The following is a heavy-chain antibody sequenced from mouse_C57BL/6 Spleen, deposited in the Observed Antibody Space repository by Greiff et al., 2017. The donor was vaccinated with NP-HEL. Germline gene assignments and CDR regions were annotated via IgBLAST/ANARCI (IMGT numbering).Heavy chain of an antibody. V-gene: IGHV1-69*01. CDR2: IDPSDSYT. Sequence: QVQLQQPGAELVMPGASVKLSCKASGFTFTSYWMHWVKQRPGQGLEWIGEIDPSDSYTNYNQKFKGKSTLTVDKSSSTAYMQLSSLTSEDSAVYYCARWDYDAYWGQGTLVTVSA. J-gene: IGHJ3*01. CDR1: GFTFTSYW. D-gene: IGHD2-4*01. CDR3: ARWDYDAY.